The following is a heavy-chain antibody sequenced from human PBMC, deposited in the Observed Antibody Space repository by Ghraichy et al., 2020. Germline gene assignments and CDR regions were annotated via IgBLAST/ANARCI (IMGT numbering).Heavy chain of an antibody. V-gene: IGHV3-21*01. CDR1: GFTFSYYG. Sequence: GESLSISCAASGFTFSYYGMNWVRQAPGKGLEWVATISGGSTYIFYADSVKGRFTISRDNAKNSLYLQMSSLRADDTAVYYCARGRRCSSTICHTSEFWGHGTLVTVSS. J-gene: IGHJ4*01. D-gene: IGHD2-2*02. CDR3: ARGRRCSSTICHTSEF. CDR2: ISGGSTYI.